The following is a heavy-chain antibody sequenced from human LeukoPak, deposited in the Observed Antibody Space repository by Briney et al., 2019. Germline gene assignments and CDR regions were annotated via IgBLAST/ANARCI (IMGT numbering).Heavy chain of an antibody. CDR1: GYSFTNYW. CDR2: VYPGDFET. CDR3: ARRGEAMDPFDY. Sequence: GESLKISCKASGYSFTNYWIGWVRQMPGKGLEWMGIVYPGDFETRYSPSFPGQVTISADKSINTAYLQWSSLKASDTAIYYCARRGEAMDPFDYWGQGTLVTVSS. J-gene: IGHJ4*02. V-gene: IGHV5-51*01. D-gene: IGHD5-18*01.